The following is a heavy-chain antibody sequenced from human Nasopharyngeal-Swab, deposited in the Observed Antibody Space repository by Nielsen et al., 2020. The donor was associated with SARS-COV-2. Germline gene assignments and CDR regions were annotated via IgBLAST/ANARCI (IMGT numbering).Heavy chain of an antibody. V-gene: IGHV3-74*01. Sequence: ESLKISCTASGVNFRTYHMHWVCQAPGKGLVWVSNISPDGGRSDYADSVKGRFTISRDNAKHMVYLQMTSLRADDTAVYYCVTYSVDTTMFEYWGQGTLVTVSS. J-gene: IGHJ4*02. D-gene: IGHD5-18*01. CDR2: ISPDGGRS. CDR1: GVNFRTYH. CDR3: VTYSVDTTMFEY.